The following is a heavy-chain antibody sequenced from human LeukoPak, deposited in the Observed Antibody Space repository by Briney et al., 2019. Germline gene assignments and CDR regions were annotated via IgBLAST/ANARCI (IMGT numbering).Heavy chain of an antibody. Sequence: GASVKVSCKASGFTFSSSAVQWVRQARGQRLEWMGWIVVGSDNTNYAQKFHERVTITRDMSTSTAYMELSSLRSDDTAVYYCAVATGASAGSYAFDIWGQGTMITVSS. D-gene: IGHD1-26*01. CDR2: IVVGSDNT. CDR1: GFTFSSSA. CDR3: AVATGASAGSYAFDI. V-gene: IGHV1-58*01. J-gene: IGHJ3*02.